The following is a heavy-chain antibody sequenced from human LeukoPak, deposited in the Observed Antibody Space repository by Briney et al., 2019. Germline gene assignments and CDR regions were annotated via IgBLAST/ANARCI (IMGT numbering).Heavy chain of an antibody. V-gene: IGHV3-23*01. Sequence: PGGSLRLSCSASGFTFSNYAMHWVRQAPGKGLEWVSGISGSGGNTYYTDSVKGRFTISRDNSKNTLYLQMNSLRAEDTAVYYCAKDYYADYLNWFDPWGQGTLVTVSS. CDR1: GFTFSNYA. J-gene: IGHJ5*02. CDR3: AKDYYADYLNWFDP. CDR2: ISGSGGNT. D-gene: IGHD4-17*01.